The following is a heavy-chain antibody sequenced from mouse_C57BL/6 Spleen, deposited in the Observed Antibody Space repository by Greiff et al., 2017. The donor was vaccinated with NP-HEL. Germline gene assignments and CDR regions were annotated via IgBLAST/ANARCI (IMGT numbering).Heavy chain of an antibody. CDR2: IYPRDGST. CDR1: GYTFTDYT. V-gene: IGHV1-78*01. J-gene: IGHJ3*01. D-gene: IGHD1-1*01. CDR3: TRWDYFGLLFAY. Sequence: QVQLQQSDAELVKPGASVKISCKASGYTFTDYTIHWMKQRPEQGLEWIGYIYPRDGSTKYNEKFKGKATLTAEKSSSTAYMQLNSLTSEDSAVYFCTRWDYFGLLFAYWGQGTPVTVSA.